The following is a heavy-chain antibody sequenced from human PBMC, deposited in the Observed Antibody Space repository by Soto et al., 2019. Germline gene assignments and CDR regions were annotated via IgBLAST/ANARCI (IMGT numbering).Heavy chain of an antibody. CDR3: ARGYYYGSGSSPDY. CDR1: GSTFTSLV. V-gene: IGHV1-8*01. J-gene: IGHJ4*02. CDR2: MNPNSGNT. D-gene: IGHD3-10*01. Sequence: QVQLVQSGAEVRSPGASVKVSGKAAGSTFTSLVTNWVRQATGEGLEWMGWMNPNSGNTGYAQKFQGRVTMTRNTSISTAYMELSSLRSEDTAVYYCARGYYYGSGSSPDYWGQGTLVTVSS.